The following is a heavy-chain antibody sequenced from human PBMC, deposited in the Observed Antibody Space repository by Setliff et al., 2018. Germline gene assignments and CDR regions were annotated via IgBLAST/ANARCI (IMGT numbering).Heavy chain of an antibody. D-gene: IGHD5-18*01. CDR3: ARDNWVDSVMVTEKGEY. Sequence: PGGSLRLSFAASGFTFRTSAMNWVRQAPGKGLEWVAYINVNVDSTYYADSVKGRVYISRDDAKGTVYLQMNRLRAEDTAVYYCARDNWVDSVMVTEKGEYWGQGTLVTVSS. CDR1: GFTFRTSA. V-gene: IGHV3-48*01. CDR2: INVNVDST. J-gene: IGHJ4*02.